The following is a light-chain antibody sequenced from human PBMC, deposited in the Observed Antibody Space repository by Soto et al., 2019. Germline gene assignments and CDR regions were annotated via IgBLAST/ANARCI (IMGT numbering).Light chain of an antibody. CDR1: SSDVGSSNL. Sequence: QSALTQPASVSGSPGQSITISCTGTSSDVGSSNLVSWYQQHPGKAPKLIIYEGSRRPSGVSGRFSGSKSGNTASLTISGLQAEDEADYYCCSFAGSSTFYVFGTGTKVPV. CDR3: CSFAGSSTFYV. J-gene: IGLJ1*01. V-gene: IGLV2-23*01. CDR2: EGS.